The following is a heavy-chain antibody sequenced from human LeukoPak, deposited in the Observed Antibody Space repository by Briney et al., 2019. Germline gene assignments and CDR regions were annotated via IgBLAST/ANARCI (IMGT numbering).Heavy chain of an antibody. CDR2: IWYDGSNK. CDR1: GFTFSSYA. D-gene: IGHD1-26*01. J-gene: IGHJ3*02. V-gene: IGHV3-33*01. Sequence: GGSLRLSCAASGFTFSSYAMHWVRQAPGKGLEWVAVIWYDGSNKYYADSVKGRFTISRDNSKNTLYLQMNSLRAEDTAVYYCARVRPDLLAFDIWGQGTMVTVSS. CDR3: ARVRPDLLAFDI.